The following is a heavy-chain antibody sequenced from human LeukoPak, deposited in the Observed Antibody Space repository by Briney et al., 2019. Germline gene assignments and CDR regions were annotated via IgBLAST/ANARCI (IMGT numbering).Heavy chain of an antibody. V-gene: IGHV3-33*06. CDR1: GFTFSHYG. CDR2: IWNDGSNK. Sequence: GGSLRLSCATSGFTFSHYGMHWVRQAPGKGVEWVAVIWNDGSNKYYGDSVKGRFTISRDNSKNTLYLQMNSLTVEDTAVYYCAKDAQRGFDYSNSLEHWGQGTLVTVSS. D-gene: IGHD4-11*01. CDR3: AKDAQRGFDYSNSLEH. J-gene: IGHJ5*02.